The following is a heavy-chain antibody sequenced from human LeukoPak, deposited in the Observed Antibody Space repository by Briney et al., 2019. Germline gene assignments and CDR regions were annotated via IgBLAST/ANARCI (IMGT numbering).Heavy chain of an antibody. Sequence: PGRSLRLSCAASGVTFSSYSISWVRQAPGKGLEWVSSIRTSMSYITYPDSRKGRYTISRYNAKTSLYPQMNSLRAEDTAVYYCARDRSAWPPLDYWGQGTLVTVSS. CDR3: ARDRSAWPPLDY. CDR2: IRTSMSYI. D-gene: IGHD3-3*01. CDR1: GVTFSSYS. J-gene: IGHJ4*02. V-gene: IGHV3-21*01.